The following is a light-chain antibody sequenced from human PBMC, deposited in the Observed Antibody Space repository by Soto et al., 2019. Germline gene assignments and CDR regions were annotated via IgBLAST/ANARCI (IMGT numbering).Light chain of an antibody. CDR3: QQYNNWPPWT. Sequence: EIVMTQSPATLSVSPGERATLSCXASQSVSSNLAWYQQKPGQAPRLLIYGASTRATGIPARFSGSGSGTEFTLTISSLQSEDFAVYYCQQYNNWPPWTFGQGTKVEIK. J-gene: IGKJ1*01. CDR1: QSVSSN. CDR2: GAS. V-gene: IGKV3-15*01.